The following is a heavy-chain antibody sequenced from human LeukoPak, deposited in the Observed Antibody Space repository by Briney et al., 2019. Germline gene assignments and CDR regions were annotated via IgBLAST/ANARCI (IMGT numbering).Heavy chain of an antibody. J-gene: IGHJ4*02. CDR3: ARLSRGGGDYGY. Sequence: PSETLSLTCTVSGGSISSGYYWGWIRQPPGKGLEWIGSIYHSGSTYYNPSLKSRVTISVDTSKNQFSLKLSSVTAADTAVYYCARLSRGGGDYGYWGQGTLVTVSS. V-gene: IGHV4-38-2*02. CDR1: GGSISSGYY. D-gene: IGHD4-17*01. CDR2: IYHSGST.